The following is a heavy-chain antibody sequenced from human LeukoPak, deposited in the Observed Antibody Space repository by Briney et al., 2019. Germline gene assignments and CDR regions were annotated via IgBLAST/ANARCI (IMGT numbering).Heavy chain of an antibody. D-gene: IGHD1-1*01. Sequence: GGSLRLSCVASGFSFSSYWMSWVRQAPGKGLEWVANIRKDGSEKYYIDSVKGRLTISRDNGKNSLYLQMNSLRAEDTAVYYCAKRFKGTTGTNYYYYMDVWGKGTTVTVSS. J-gene: IGHJ6*03. CDR3: AKRFKGTTGTNYYYYMDV. CDR2: IRKDGSEK. CDR1: GFSFSSYW. V-gene: IGHV3-7*01.